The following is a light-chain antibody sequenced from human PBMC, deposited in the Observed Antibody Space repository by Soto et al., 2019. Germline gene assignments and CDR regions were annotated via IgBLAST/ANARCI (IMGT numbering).Light chain of an antibody. Sequence: VLTQSPATLSVSPGDRATLSCRASQSVSSYLAWYQQKPGQAPRLLIYDASNRATGIPARFSGSGSGTDFTLTISSLEPEDFAVYYCQQRSNWPPITFGQGTRLDIK. CDR2: DAS. J-gene: IGKJ5*01. V-gene: IGKV3-11*01. CDR1: QSVSSY. CDR3: QQRSNWPPIT.